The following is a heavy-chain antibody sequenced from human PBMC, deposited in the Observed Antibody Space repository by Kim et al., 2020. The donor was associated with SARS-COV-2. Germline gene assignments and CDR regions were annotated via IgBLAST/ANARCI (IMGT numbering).Heavy chain of an antibody. CDR2: IDPSDSYT. J-gene: IGHJ4*02. V-gene: IGHV5-10-1*01. CDR3: ARYDRPRIAAAPLFDY. D-gene: IGHD6-13*01. CDR1: GYSFTSYW. Sequence: GESLKISCKGSGYSFTSYWISWVRQMPGKGLEWMGRIDPSDSYTNYSPSFQGHVTISADKSISTAYLQWSSLKASDTAMYYCARYDRPRIAAAPLFDYWGQGTLVTVSS.